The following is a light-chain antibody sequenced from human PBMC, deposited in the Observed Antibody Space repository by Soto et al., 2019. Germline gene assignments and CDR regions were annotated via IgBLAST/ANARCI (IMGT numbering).Light chain of an antibody. V-gene: IGKV3-20*01. Sequence: EIVLAQSPGTLSLSPGERATLSCRANQSVSSSYLAWYQQKPGQAPRLLIYGASSRATGIPDRFSGSGSGTDFTLTISRLEPEDFAVYYCQQYGNSPPYTFGQGTKLEIK. CDR2: GAS. CDR1: QSVSSSY. J-gene: IGKJ2*01. CDR3: QQYGNSPPYT.